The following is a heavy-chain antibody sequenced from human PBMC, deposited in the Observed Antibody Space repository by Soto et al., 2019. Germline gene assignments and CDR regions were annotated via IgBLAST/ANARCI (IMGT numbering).Heavy chain of an antibody. Sequence: GGSLRLSCAASGFTFSGYWMTWVRQAPGKGLEWVADIKKDGTEKYYVDSVKGRSTISRDNDKKSVYLQMNGLTVEDTAVYRCARGPSYSDYSNDWFFDSWGQGALVTVSS. CDR3: ARGPSYSDYSNDWFFDS. J-gene: IGHJ4*02. D-gene: IGHD3-9*01. V-gene: IGHV3-7*03. CDR2: IKKDGTEK. CDR1: GFTFSGYW.